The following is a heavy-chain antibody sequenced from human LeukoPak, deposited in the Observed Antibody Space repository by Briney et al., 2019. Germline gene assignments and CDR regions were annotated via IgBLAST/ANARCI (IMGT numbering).Heavy chain of an antibody. V-gene: IGHV3-9*01. D-gene: IGHD3-10*01. CDR2: ISWNSGSI. J-gene: IGHJ4*02. CDR1: GFTFDDYA. CDR3: AKGSRVTMVRGALDY. Sequence: PGGSLRLSCPASGFTFDDYAMRWVRQAPGKGLEWVSWISWNSGSIGYADPVKGRFTISRDSAKNSLYLQMNSLRAEDTALYYCAKGSRVTMVRGALDYWGQGTLVTVSS.